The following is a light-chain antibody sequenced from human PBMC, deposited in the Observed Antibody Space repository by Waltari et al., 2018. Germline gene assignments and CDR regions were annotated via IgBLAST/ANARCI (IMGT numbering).Light chain of an antibody. CDR2: LGS. J-gene: IGKJ1*01. CDR3: VQALQTPRT. Sequence: DIVMTQSPLSLPVTPGEPASISCRSSQSLLHSNGKNYLDWYLQKPGQSPQVLIYLGSNRASGVPDRFSGSGSGTDFTLEISRVEAEDVGVYYCVQALQTPRTFGQGTKVEIK. V-gene: IGKV2-28*01. CDR1: QSLLHSNGKNY.